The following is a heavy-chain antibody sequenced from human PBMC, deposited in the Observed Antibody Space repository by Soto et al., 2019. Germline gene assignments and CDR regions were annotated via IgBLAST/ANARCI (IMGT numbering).Heavy chain of an antibody. J-gene: IGHJ6*02. D-gene: IGHD1-1*01. CDR1: GYTFTRYG. V-gene: IGHV1-18*01. CDR3: AKNGQLPYYYYGMDV. Sequence: ASVKFSCKASGYTFTRYGISWVRQAPGQVLECMVWISVYNGYTNYXXKFQGRVXXTIDTSTRTAXMELSXLTSDDTAIYYCAKNGQLPYYYYGMDVXX. CDR2: ISVYNGYT.